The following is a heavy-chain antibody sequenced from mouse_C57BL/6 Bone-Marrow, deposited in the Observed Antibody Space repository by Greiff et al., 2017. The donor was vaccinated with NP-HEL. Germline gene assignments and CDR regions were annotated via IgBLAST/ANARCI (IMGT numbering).Heavy chain of an antibody. CDR2: IYPGGGYT. Sequence: VMLVESGAELVRPGTSVKMSCKASGYTFTNYWIGWAKQRPGHGLEWIGDIYPGGGYTNYNEKFKGKATLTADKSSSTAYMQFSSLTSEDSAIYYCARVGTPSPYFDYWGQGTTLTVSS. CDR1: GYTFTNYW. J-gene: IGHJ2*01. D-gene: IGHD2-14*01. V-gene: IGHV1-63*01. CDR3: ARVGTPSPYFDY.